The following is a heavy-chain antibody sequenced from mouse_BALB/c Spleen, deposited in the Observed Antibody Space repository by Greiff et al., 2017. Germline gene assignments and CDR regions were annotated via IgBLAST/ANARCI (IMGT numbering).Heavy chain of an antibody. J-gene: IGHJ4*01. Sequence: VKLVESGPGLVQPSQSLSITCTVSGFSLTSYGVHWVRQSPGKGLEWLGVIWSGGSTDYNAAFISRLSISKDNSKSQVFFKMNSLQANDTAIYYCAKANWAYYYAMDYWGQGTSVTVSS. V-gene: IGHV2-2*02. CDR1: GFSLTSYG. D-gene: IGHD4-1*01. CDR3: AKANWAYYYAMDY. CDR2: IWSGGST.